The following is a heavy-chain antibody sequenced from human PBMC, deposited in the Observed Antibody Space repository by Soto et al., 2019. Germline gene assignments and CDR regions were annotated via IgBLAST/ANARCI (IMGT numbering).Heavy chain of an antibody. CDR2: ISYDGSNK. V-gene: IGHV3-30-3*01. CDR3: ARDVRGQWPSEFDY. CDR1: GFTFSSYA. J-gene: IGHJ4*02. Sequence: PGGSLRLSCAASGFTFSSYAMHWVRQAPGKGLEWVAVISYDGSNKYYADSVKGRFTISRDNSKNTLYLQMNSLRAEDTAVYYCARDVRGQWPSEFDYWGQGTLVTVSS. D-gene: IGHD6-19*01.